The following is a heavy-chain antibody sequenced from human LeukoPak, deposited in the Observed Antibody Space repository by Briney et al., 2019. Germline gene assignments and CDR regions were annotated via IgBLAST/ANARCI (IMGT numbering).Heavy chain of an antibody. CDR1: GYTFTSYY. J-gene: IGHJ5*02. CDR2: INPSDGST. V-gene: IGHV1-46*01. CDR3: ARGAYYYDSGGYRLGFDP. D-gene: IGHD3-22*01. Sequence: GASVKVSCKASGYTFTSYYMHWVRQAPGQGLEWMGIINPSDGSTTYSQKFQGRVTMTRDTSASIVYMELSSLRSEDTAVYYCARGAYYYDSGGYRLGFDPWGQGTLVTVSS.